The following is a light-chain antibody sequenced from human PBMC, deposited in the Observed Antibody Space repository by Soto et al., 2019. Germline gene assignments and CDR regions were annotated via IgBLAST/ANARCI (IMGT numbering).Light chain of an antibody. CDR3: QQYNSYSPNT. J-gene: IGKJ2*01. CDR2: KAS. Sequence: DIQMTQSPSTLSASVGDRVTITCRASQSISSWLAWYQQKPGKAPKLLIYKASSLESGVPSRFSGSGSGTEFTLTISSLEPDDFATYYCQQYNSYSPNTFGHGTKLEIK. CDR1: QSISSW. V-gene: IGKV1-5*03.